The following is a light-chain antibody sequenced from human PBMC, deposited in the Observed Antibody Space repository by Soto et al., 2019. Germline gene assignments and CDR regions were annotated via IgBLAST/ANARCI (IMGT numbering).Light chain of an antibody. J-gene: IGKJ4*01. CDR3: QQRSNWPLT. CDR1: QSVSSN. Sequence: EIVMTQSPSTLSVSPGERVTLSCRASQSVSSNLAWYQQKVGQAPRLLIYGASTRATGIPARFSGRGSGTDFTLTVSSLEPEDFALYYCQQRSNWPLTFGGGTKVDIK. CDR2: GAS. V-gene: IGKV3-11*01.